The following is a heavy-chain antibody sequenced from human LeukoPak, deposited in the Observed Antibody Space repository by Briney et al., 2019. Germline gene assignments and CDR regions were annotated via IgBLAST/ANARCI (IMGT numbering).Heavy chain of an antibody. V-gene: IGHV3-7*01. J-gene: IGHJ3*02. D-gene: IGHD3-16*01. CDR1: GFTFSNYW. CDR2: IKEDGSEK. CDR3: VRGGGTFDI. Sequence: GGSLRLSCAASGFTFSNYWMSWVRQAPGKGLEWVANIKEDGSEKDYVDSVKGRFTISRDNAKNSLSLQMNSLRAEDTAVYCCVRGGGTFDIWGQGTMVTVSS.